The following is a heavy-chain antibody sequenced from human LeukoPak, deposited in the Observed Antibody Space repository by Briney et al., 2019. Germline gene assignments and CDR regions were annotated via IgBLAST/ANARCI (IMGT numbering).Heavy chain of an antibody. Sequence: GGSLRLSCAASGFTFDDYGMSWVRQAPGKGLEWVSGINWNGGSTAYADSVKGRFTISRDNAKNSLYLQMNSLRAEDTAVYYCAKESSGGWYFDYWGQGTLVTVSS. CDR1: GFTFDDYG. D-gene: IGHD6-19*01. V-gene: IGHV3-20*04. CDR3: AKESSGGWYFDY. CDR2: INWNGGST. J-gene: IGHJ4*02.